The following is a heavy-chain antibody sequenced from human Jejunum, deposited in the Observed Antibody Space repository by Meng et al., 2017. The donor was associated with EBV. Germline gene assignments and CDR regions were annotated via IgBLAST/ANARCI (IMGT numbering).Heavy chain of an antibody. D-gene: IGHD2-2*03. CDR3: ARDKRGAGYCHDY. CDR1: GFTLEDYG. Sequence: EMQLAEAGGGVVRPGGSLRRSCVASGFTLEDYGMNWVRQVPGKGLEWVATINWDGRRTGYADSVKGRFTISRDNAKNSLYLQMNSLRAEDTALYHCARDKRGAGYCHDYWGQGTLVTASS. V-gene: IGHV3-20*01. J-gene: IGHJ4*02. CDR2: INWDGRRT.